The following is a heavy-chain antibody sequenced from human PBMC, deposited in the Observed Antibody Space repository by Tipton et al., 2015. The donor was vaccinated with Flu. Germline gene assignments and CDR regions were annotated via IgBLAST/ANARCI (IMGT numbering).Heavy chain of an antibody. J-gene: IGHJ6*03. D-gene: IGHD1-20*01. CDR1: GGSISSYY. CDR2: IYTSGST. Sequence: TLSLTCTVSGGSISSYYWSWIRQPAGKGLEWIGRIYTSGSTNYNPSLKSRVTMSVDTSKNQFSLKLSSVTAADTAVYYCARGLTYYYYYYYMDVWGKGTTVTVSS. V-gene: IGHV4-4*07. CDR3: ARGLTYYYYYYYMDV.